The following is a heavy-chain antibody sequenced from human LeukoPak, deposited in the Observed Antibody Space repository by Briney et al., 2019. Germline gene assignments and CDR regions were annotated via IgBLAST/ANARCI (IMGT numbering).Heavy chain of an antibody. CDR3: ARAAIVGAPFDP. J-gene: IGHJ5*02. V-gene: IGHV3-53*01. CDR2: IYSGGST. CDR1: GFTVSSNY. D-gene: IGHD1-26*01. Sequence: GGSLRLSCAASGFTVSSNYMSWVRQAPGKGLEWVSVIYSGGSTYYADSVKGRFTISRDNSKNTLYLQINSLRAEDTAVYYCARAAIVGAPFDPWGQGTLVTVSS.